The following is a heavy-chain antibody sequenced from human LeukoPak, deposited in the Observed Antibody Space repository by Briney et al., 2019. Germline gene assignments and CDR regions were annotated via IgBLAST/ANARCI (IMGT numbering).Heavy chain of an antibody. Sequence: ASVKVSCKASGYTFTSYGISWVRQAPGQGLEWMGIINPSGGSTSYAQKFQGRVTMTRDTSTSTVYMELSSLRSEDTAVYYCARDLIDYGDSHDAFDIWGQGTMVTVSS. CDR1: GYTFTSYG. J-gene: IGHJ3*02. D-gene: IGHD4-17*01. CDR3: ARDLIDYGDSHDAFDI. CDR2: INPSGGST. V-gene: IGHV1-46*01.